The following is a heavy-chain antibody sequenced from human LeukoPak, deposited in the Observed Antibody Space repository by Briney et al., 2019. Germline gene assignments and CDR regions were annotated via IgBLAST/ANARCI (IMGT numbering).Heavy chain of an antibody. Sequence: GGSLRLSCAASGFTFSSYAMHWVRQAPGKGLEWVAVISYDGSNKYYADSVKGRFTISRDNAKNSLYLQMNSLRAEDTAAYYCARERGGRVLNYWGQGTLVTVSS. CDR3: ARERGGRVLNY. CDR2: ISYDGSNK. J-gene: IGHJ4*02. V-gene: IGHV3-30-3*01. D-gene: IGHD3-16*01. CDR1: GFTFSSYA.